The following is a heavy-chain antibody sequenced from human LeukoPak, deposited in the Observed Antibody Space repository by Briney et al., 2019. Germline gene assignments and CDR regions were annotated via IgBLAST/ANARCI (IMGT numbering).Heavy chain of an antibody. J-gene: IGHJ4*02. CDR1: GFTFTNYA. CDR3: AKDRSIGAYYTFDH. D-gene: IGHD1-26*01. Sequence: PGGSLSLFCAASGFTFTNYAMTWVRQAPGKGLEWVLCISASGVMTYYAGSVNGRFTDSRDKSKNSLYLQMSSLTAADTAVYYCAKDRSIGAYYTFDHWGQGTLVTVSS. CDR2: ISASGVMT. V-gene: IGHV3-23*01.